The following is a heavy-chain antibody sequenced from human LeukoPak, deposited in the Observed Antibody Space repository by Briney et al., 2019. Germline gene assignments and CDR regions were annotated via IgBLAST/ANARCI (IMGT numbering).Heavy chain of an antibody. CDR1: GFTFSGYW. CDR3: ARDANYGLFDY. CDR2: IKQDGTEK. D-gene: IGHD3-10*01. V-gene: IGHV3-7*04. Sequence: PGRSLRLSCAASGFTFSGYWMSWVRQAPGKGLEWVANIKQDGTEKYQEDSVRGRFTISRDSAKNSLYLQMNSLRAEDTAVYYCARDANYGLFDYWGQGTLVTVSS. J-gene: IGHJ4*02.